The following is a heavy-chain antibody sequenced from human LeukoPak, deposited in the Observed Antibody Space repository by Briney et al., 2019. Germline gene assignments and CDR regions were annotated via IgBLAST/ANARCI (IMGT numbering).Heavy chain of an antibody. CDR1: GFTFSSYA. Sequence: GGSLRLSCAASGFTFSSYAMHWVRQAPGKGLEYASAISSNGGNTCYANSVKGRFTISRDNSKNTLYLQMGSLRAEDMAVYYCATDFHQTGTTGIIGYWGQGTLVTVSS. V-gene: IGHV3-64*01. CDR3: ATDFHQTGTTGIIGY. D-gene: IGHD1-7*01. CDR2: ISSNGGNT. J-gene: IGHJ4*02.